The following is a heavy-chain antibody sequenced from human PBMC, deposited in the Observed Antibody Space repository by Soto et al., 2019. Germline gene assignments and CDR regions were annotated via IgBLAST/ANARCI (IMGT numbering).Heavy chain of an antibody. CDR1: GGSISSGDYY. V-gene: IGHV4-30-4*01. CDR2: IYYSGST. J-gene: IGHJ3*02. CDR3: ARGVGDLDAFDI. Sequence: PSETLSLTCTVSGGSISSGDYYWSWIRQPPGKGLEWIGYIYYSGSTYYNPSLKSRVTISVDTSKNQFSLKLSSVTAADTAVYYCARGVGDLDAFDIWGQGTMVTVSS.